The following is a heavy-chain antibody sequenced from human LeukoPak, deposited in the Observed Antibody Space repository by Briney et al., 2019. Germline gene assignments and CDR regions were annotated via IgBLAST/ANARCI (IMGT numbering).Heavy chain of an antibody. Sequence: GGSLRLSCAASGFTFSSYTMNWVRQAPGKGLEWVSSISSSSSYMYYADSVKGGFTISRDNAKNSLYLQMNSLRAEDTAVYYCARDRDVPAIGMDVWGQGTTVTVSS. CDR3: ARDRDVPAIGMDV. J-gene: IGHJ6*02. CDR2: ISSSSSYM. CDR1: GFTFSSYT. V-gene: IGHV3-21*06.